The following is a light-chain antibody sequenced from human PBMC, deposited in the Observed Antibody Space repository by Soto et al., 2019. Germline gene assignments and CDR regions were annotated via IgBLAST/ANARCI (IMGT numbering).Light chain of an antibody. CDR1: QNINSY. Sequence: DIQVTQSPSSLSASVGDRVTITCRASQNINSYLNWYQQKPGKAPKVLIYAASSLQSGVPSRFSGSGSWTDFTRTISSLQPEDFGTYYWQKSFSILWTFGQGTKVDSK. CDR3: QKSFSILWT. J-gene: IGKJ1*01. V-gene: IGKV1-39*01. CDR2: AAS.